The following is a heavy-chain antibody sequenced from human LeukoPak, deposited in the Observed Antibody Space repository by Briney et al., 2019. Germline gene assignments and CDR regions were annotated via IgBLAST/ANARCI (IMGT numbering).Heavy chain of an antibody. D-gene: IGHD6-19*01. CDR3: ARDTGSGWYVPKPYYFDY. V-gene: IGHV4-39*07. J-gene: IGHJ4*02. CDR1: GGSISSSSYY. Sequence: SETLSLTCTVSGGSISSSSYYWGWIRQPPGKGLEWIGSIYYSGSTYYNPSLKSRVTISVDTSKNQFSLKLSSVTAADTAVYYCARDTGSGWYVPKPYYFDYWGQGTLVTVSS. CDR2: IYYSGST.